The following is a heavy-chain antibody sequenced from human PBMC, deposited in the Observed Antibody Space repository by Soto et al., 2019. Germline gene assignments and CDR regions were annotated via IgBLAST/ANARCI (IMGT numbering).Heavy chain of an antibody. Sequence: GASVKVSCKASGYTFTSYDINWVRQATGQGLEWMGWMNPNSGNTAYAQKFLGRVTMTRNTSISTAYMELSSLRSEDTAVYYCARERPRGFDPWGQGTLVTVSS. V-gene: IGHV1-8*01. CDR2: MNPNSGNT. J-gene: IGHJ5*02. CDR3: ARERPRGFDP. CDR1: GYTFTSYD.